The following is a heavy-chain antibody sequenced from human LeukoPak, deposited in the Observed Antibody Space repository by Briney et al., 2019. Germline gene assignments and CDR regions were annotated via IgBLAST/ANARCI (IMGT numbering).Heavy chain of an antibody. V-gene: IGHV4-39*01. Sequence: PSEPLSLTCSVSGGSVSSGNYFWGWIRQPPGKGLEWIGNINYIGSTANNPSLKSRVSMSVDTSKNQFSLKMTSVTAADTAVYYCARLSKGRYFDYIFDYWGQGTLVTVSS. J-gene: IGHJ4*02. CDR1: GGSVSSGNYF. CDR3: ARLSKGRYFDYIFDY. CDR2: INYIGST. D-gene: IGHD3-9*01.